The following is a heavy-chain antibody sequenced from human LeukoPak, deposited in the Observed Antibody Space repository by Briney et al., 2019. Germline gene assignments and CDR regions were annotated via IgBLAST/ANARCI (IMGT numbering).Heavy chain of an antibody. V-gene: IGHV3-48*04. CDR3: AKDFSGWSLGS. CDR2: ISHSGGHTR. Sequence: PGGSLRLSCEASGFTFRTYGMTWVRQAPGKGLEWFSYISHSGGHTRIYADSVQGRFTISRDDAKSALYLQMDSLRVEDTAIYYCAKDFSGWSLGSWGQGTLVTVSS. CDR1: GFTFRTYG. D-gene: IGHD6-19*01. J-gene: IGHJ4*02.